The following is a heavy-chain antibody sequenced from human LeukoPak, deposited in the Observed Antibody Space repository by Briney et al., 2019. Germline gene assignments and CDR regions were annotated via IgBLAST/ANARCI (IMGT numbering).Heavy chain of an antibody. CDR1: GFTFSSYA. CDR2: ISGSGGST. D-gene: IGHD4-17*01. V-gene: IGHV3-23*01. J-gene: IGHJ4*02. Sequence: GGSLRLSCAASGFTFSSYAMSWVRQAPGKGLEWVSAISGSGGSTYYADSVKGRFTISGDNSKNTLYLQMNSLRAEDTAVYYCASDNYGDYYFDYWGQGTLVTVSS. CDR3: ASDNYGDYYFDY.